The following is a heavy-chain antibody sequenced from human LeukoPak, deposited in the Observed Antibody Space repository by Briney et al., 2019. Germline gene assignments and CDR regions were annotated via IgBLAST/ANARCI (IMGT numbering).Heavy chain of an antibody. V-gene: IGHV1-18*01. J-gene: IGHJ5*01. Sequence: ASVKVSCKASGYNFGRHGINWLRQAPGQGLEWMGWVSASNGNTNYAQKLHDRVTMTTDTPTSTAYLELRSLRSDDTAVYYCARGNYDSRSHFFADPLNWFDSWGQGTLVTVSS. CDR2: VSASNGNT. D-gene: IGHD3-22*01. CDR1: GYNFGRHG. CDR3: ARGNYDSRSHFFADPLNWFDS.